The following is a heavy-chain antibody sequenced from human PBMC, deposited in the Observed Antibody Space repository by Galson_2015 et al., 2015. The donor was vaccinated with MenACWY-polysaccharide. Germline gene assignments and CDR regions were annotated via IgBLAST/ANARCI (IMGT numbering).Heavy chain of an antibody. CDR3: AHPIFTGWLTEDY. J-gene: IGHJ4*02. CDR2: IYWDDDK. CDR1: GFSLCRTGVS. V-gene: IGHV2-5*02. Sequence: PALVKPTQTLTLTCNFSGFSLCRTGVSVGWIRQPPGKALEWLALIYWDDDKRYSPSLRRRLTITMDTSKNQVVLTMTDMDPIDTGTYFCAHPIFTGWLTEDYWGQGIPVTVSS. D-gene: IGHD3-9*01.